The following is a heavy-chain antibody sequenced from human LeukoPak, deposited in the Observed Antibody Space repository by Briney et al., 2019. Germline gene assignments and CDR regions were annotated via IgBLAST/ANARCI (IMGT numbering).Heavy chain of an antibody. V-gene: IGHV3-30*04. CDR3: ARGDLYGDHDY. CDR1: GFTFSSYA. Sequence: PGGSLRLSCAASGFTFSSYAMHWVHQAPGKGLGWVAVISYDGSNKYYADSVKGRFTISRDNSKNTLYLQMNSLRAEDTAVYYCARGDLYGDHDYWGQGTLVTVSS. D-gene: IGHD4-17*01. J-gene: IGHJ4*02. CDR2: ISYDGSNK.